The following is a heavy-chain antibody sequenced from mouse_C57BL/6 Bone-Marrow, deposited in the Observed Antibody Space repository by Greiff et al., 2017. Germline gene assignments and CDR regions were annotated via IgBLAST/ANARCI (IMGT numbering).Heavy chain of an antibody. CDR2: ISDGGSYT. J-gene: IGHJ4*01. CDR1: GFTFSSYA. V-gene: IGHV5-4*01. Sequence: EVKLMESGGGLVKPGGSLKLSCAASGFTFSSYAMSWVRQTPEKRLECVATISDGGSYTYYPDNVTGRFTISRDNAKNNLYLQMSHLKSEDTAMYYCARDQMDYWGQGTSVTVSS. CDR3: ARDQMDY.